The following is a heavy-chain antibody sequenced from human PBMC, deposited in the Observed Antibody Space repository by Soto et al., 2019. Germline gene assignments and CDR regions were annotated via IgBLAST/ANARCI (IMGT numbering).Heavy chain of an antibody. CDR3: ALDYGDYNSEGAFDI. CDR2: ISAYNGNT. D-gene: IGHD4-17*01. CDR1: GYTFTSYG. J-gene: IGHJ3*02. V-gene: IGHV1-18*01. Sequence: ASVKVSCKASGYTFTSYGISWVRQAPGQGLEWMGWISAYNGNTNYAQKLQGRVTMTTDTSTSTAYMELRSLRSDDTAVYYCALDYGDYNSEGAFDIWGQGTMVTVSS.